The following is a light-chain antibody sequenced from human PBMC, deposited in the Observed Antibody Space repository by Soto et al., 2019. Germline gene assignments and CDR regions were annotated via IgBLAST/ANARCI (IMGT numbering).Light chain of an antibody. CDR1: QRVIGSY. J-gene: IGKJ3*01. V-gene: IGKV3-20*01. Sequence: EIVLTQSPGTLSLSPGETATLSCRASQRVIGSYLAWYQQKPGQAPRLLIYGASSRPTGIPDRFSGSGSGTDFTLTISRLEPEDFAVYYCQQYFSSQFTFGPGTKVDI. CDR3: QQYFSSQFT. CDR2: GAS.